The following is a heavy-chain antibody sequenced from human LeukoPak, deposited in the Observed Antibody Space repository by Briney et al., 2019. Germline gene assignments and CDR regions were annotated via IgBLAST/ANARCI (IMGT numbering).Heavy chain of an antibody. CDR2: IYYSGST. J-gene: IGHJ3*02. D-gene: IGHD2-2*01. CDR3: ARRPSELGYCSSTSCHRAFDI. Sequence: KSSETLSLTCTVSGGSISSSSYYWGWIRQPPGKGLEWIGSIYYSGSTYYNPSLKSRVTISVDTSKNQFSLKLSSVTAADTAVYYCARRPSELGYCSSTSCHRAFDIWGQGTMVTVSS. CDR1: GGSISSSSYY. V-gene: IGHV4-39*01.